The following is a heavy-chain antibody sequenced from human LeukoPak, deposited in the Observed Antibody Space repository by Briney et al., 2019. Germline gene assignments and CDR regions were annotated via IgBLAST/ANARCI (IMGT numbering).Heavy chain of an antibody. J-gene: IGHJ4*02. CDR3: ARDPRAMGYFDY. CDR2: ISSSSSYI. Sequence: GGSLRLSCAASGFTFSSYSMNWVRQAPGNGLEWVSSISSSSSYIYYADSVKGRFTISRDNAKNSLYLQMNSLRAEDTAVYYCARDPRAMGYFDYWGQGTLVTVSS. CDR1: GFTFSSYS. V-gene: IGHV3-21*01. D-gene: IGHD5-18*01.